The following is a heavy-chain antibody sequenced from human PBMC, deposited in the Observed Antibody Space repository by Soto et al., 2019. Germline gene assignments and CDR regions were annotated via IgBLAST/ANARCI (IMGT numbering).Heavy chain of an antibody. D-gene: IGHD1-1*01. CDR1: GGTFSGYA. CDR2: IIPIFGTA. V-gene: IGHV1-69*12. CDR3: ARVRTGTTRGYYYGMDV. Sequence: QVKRVHSGAEVKKPGSSGKVSCKASGGTFSGYAISGVRQAPGQGLEGWGGIIPIFGTANYAQKFQGRVTITADESTSTAYMELSSLRSEDTAVYYCARVRTGTTRGYYYGMDVWGQGTTVTVSS. J-gene: IGHJ6*02.